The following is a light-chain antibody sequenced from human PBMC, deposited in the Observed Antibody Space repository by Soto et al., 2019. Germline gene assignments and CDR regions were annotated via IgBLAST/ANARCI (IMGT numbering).Light chain of an antibody. CDR3: QQYSKWPIT. V-gene: IGKV3-15*01. CDR1: QSISRS. Sequence: EIVMTQSPATLSVSPGERATLSCRASQSISRSLAWYQQKPGQAPRLLIYGISTRATGIPARFSGSGSGTEFSLTISSLQSEDFAVYYCQQYSKWPITFGQGTRLEIK. J-gene: IGKJ5*01. CDR2: GIS.